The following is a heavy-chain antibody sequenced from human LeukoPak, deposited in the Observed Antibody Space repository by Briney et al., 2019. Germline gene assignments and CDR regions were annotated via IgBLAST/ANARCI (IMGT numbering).Heavy chain of an antibody. V-gene: IGHV4-34*01. CDR1: GGSFSGYY. J-gene: IGHJ6*03. Sequence: SETLSLTCAVYGGSFSGYYWSWIRQPPGKGLEWIGEINHSGSTNYNPSLKSRVTISVDTSKNQFSLKLSSVTAADTAVYYRARLGKYYGSGSYYRKKGYYYYMDVWGKGTTVTISS. D-gene: IGHD3-10*01. CDR3: ARLGKYYGSGSYYRKKGYYYYMDV. CDR2: INHSGST.